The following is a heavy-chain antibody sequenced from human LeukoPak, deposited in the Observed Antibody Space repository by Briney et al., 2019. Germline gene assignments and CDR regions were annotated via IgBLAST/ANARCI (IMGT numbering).Heavy chain of an antibody. D-gene: IGHD3-16*02. CDR1: GGSSSGYY. J-gene: IGHJ3*02. Sequence: PSETLSLTCAVYGGSSSGYYWSWIRQPPGKGLEWIGEINHSGSTNYNPSLKSRVTISVDTSKNQFSLKLSSVTAADTAVYYCARGRFMITFGGVIGPRAFDIWGQGTMVTVSS. CDR3: ARGRFMITFGGVIGPRAFDI. V-gene: IGHV4-34*01. CDR2: INHSGST.